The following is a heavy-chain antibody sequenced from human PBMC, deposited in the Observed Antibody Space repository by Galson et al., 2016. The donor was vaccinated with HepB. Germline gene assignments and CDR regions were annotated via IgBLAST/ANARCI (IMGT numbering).Heavy chain of an antibody. CDR1: GYTFDSYW. J-gene: IGHJ6*02. Sequence: QSGAEVKTSGESLKISCRGSGYTFDSYWIGWVRQMPGKGLEWMGIIYPGDFDTRYGPSFQGQVTISVDKSISTAYLQWSGLTASGTAIYYCTRSLTGSYDFWGGIYNYYGMDGWGQGTTVIVS. CDR3: TRSLTGSYDFWGGIYNYYGMDG. D-gene: IGHD3-3*01. CDR2: IYPGDFDT. V-gene: IGHV5-51*01.